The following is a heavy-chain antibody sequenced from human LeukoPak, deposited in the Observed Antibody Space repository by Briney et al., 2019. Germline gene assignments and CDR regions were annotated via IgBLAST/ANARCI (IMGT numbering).Heavy chain of an antibody. J-gene: IGHJ5*02. D-gene: IGHD3-3*01. CDR2: INTDGSST. V-gene: IGHV3-74*01. Sequence: GGSLRLSCAASGFTFSSYWMHWVRQAPGKGLVWVSRINTDGSSTSYADSVKGRFTISRDNAKNTLYLQMNSLRAEDTAVYYCARGLAKRITIFGVVPTHPNWFDPWGQGTLVTVSS. CDR1: GFTFSSYW. CDR3: ARGLAKRITIFGVVPTHPNWFDP.